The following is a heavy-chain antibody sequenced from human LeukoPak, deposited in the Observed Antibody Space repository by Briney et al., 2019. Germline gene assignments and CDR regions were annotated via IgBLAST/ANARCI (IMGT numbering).Heavy chain of an antibody. CDR1: GFTFSNYG. Sequence: GGSLRLSCAASGFTFSNYGMHWVRQAPGKGLEWVAVISYGGSNKYYADAVKGRFTISRDNPKNTLYLQMNSLRTEDTAVYYCAKDLGIAVAGEPNYFDDWGQGTLVTVSS. CDR3: AKDLGIAVAGEPNYFDD. V-gene: IGHV3-30*18. D-gene: IGHD6-19*01. CDR2: ISYGGSNK. J-gene: IGHJ4*02.